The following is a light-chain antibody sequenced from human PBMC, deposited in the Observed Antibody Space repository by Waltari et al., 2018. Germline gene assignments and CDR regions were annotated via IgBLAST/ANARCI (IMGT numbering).Light chain of an antibody. J-gene: IGKJ2*01. CDR3: QQCDSMPYT. CDR1: QSIRKF. CDR2: TTS. V-gene: IGKV1-39*01. Sequence: DIQMTQSPSSLSASVGDRVTITCRASQSIRKFLNWYHQMPGKAPKLLIYTTSSLKGGVPSRFSGSGSGTESTLTISSLQPEDFGTYFCQQCDSMPYTFGQGTKVEMK.